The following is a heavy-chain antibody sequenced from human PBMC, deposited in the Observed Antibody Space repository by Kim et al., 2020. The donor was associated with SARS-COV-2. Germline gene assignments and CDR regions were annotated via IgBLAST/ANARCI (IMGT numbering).Heavy chain of an antibody. D-gene: IGHD1-26*01. CDR3: ARSVGATTWWRPTYFDY. J-gene: IGHJ4*02. CDR1: GDTFTGYY. CDR2: INPNSGGT. V-gene: IGHV1-2*04. Sequence: ASVKVSCKASGDTFTGYYMHWVRQAPGQGLEWMGWINPNSGGTNYAQKFQGWVTRTRDTSISTAYMELSRLRSDDTAVYYCARSVGATTWWRPTYFDYWGQGTLVTVSS.